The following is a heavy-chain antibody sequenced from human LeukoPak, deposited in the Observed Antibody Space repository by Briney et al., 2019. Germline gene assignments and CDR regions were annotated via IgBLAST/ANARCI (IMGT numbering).Heavy chain of an antibody. CDR1: GYTFNDYY. CDR2: VDLEDGDT. J-gene: IGHJ4*02. CDR3: ARGSRSFDWLRSYFDF. D-gene: IGHD3-9*01. Sequence: ASVKVSCKASGYTFNDYYIHWVQQAPGKGLEWMGRVDLEDGDTIYAEKFQGRVTITADTSTDTAFMDLSSLTSFDTAVYYCARGSRSFDWLRSYFDFWGRGTLVSVSP. V-gene: IGHV1-69-2*01.